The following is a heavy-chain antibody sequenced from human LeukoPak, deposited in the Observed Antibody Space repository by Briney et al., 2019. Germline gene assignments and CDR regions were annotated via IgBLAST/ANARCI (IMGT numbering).Heavy chain of an antibody. D-gene: IGHD2-2*02. J-gene: IGHJ4*02. CDR3: VKGLYTIDY. CDR1: GFTFSNFA. CDR2: ISAGGT. V-gene: IGHV3-23*01. Sequence: PGGSLRLSCAASGFTFSNFAMNWVRQAPGKGLEWVSAISAGGTFYADFVKGRFTISRDNPKNTLYLQMNSLRVDDTAVYYCVKGLYTIDYWGQGTLVTVSS.